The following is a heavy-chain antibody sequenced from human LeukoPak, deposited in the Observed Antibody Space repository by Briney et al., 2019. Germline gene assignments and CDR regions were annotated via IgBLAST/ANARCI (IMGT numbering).Heavy chain of an antibody. V-gene: IGHV4-39*07. CDR1: GGSISSTNYY. CDR2: IYYSGST. Sequence: NTSETLSLTCTVSGGSISSTNYYWGWIRQPPGKGLEWIGSIYYSGSTYYNPSLKSRVTISVDTSKKQFSLKLSSVTATDTAVYYCARAGHSGSDFSVWGKGSTVTVSS. J-gene: IGHJ6*04. D-gene: IGHD5-12*01. CDR3: ARAGHSGSDFSV.